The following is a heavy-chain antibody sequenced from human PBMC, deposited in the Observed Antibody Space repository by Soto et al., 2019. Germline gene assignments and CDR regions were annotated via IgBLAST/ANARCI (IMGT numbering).Heavy chain of an antibody. Sequence: QVQLQESGPGLVKPSETLSLTCTVSGGSISSYYWSWIRQPPGKGLEWIGYIYYSGSTNYNPSLKSRVTISVDTSKNQFSLKLSSVTAADTAVYYCAREQLDSSFIDYYYYMDVWGKGTTVTVSS. D-gene: IGHD6-6*01. J-gene: IGHJ6*03. CDR3: AREQLDSSFIDYYYYMDV. CDR1: GGSISSYY. V-gene: IGHV4-59*01. CDR2: IYYSGST.